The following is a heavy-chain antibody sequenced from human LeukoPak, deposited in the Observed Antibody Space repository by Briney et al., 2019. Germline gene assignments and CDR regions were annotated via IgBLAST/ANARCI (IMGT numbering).Heavy chain of an antibody. Sequence: SETLSLTCTVSGGSISSGDYYWSWIRQPPGRGLEWIGYIYYSGSTYYNPSLKSRVTMSVDTSKNQFSLKLSSVTAADTAVYYCAREMGYGDSIFDNWGQGTLVTVSS. CDR3: AREMGYGDSIFDN. J-gene: IGHJ4*02. CDR1: GGSISSGDYY. CDR2: IYYSGST. D-gene: IGHD4-17*01. V-gene: IGHV4-30-4*01.